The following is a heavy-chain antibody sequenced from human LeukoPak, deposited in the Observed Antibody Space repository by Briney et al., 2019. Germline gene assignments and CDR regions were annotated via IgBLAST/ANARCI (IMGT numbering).Heavy chain of an antibody. CDR2: SSVYNGNT. J-gene: IGHJ4*02. V-gene: IGHV1-18*01. CDR1: GYTFMSYG. Sequence: AASVKVSCKASGYTFMSYGIHWVRQAPGQGLEWMGWSSVYNGNTNYAQKFQGRVTMTTDTTTSTAYMELRTLISDDTAVYYCAKGRRVDADDHFDYWGQGTLVTVSS. CDR3: AKGRRVDADDHFDY. D-gene: IGHD1-1*01.